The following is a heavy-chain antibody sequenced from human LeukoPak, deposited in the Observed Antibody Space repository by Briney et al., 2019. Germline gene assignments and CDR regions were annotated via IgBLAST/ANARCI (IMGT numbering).Heavy chain of an antibody. Sequence: ASVKVSCKASGYTFTSYYMHWVRQAPGQGLEWMGWININSGGTRFPRKFQGRVTMTRDTSVSTAYMELSRLRSDDTAVYYCARLTGNREFDYWGQGALVTVSS. CDR3: ARLTGNREFDY. CDR1: GYTFTSYY. J-gene: IGHJ4*02. D-gene: IGHD7-27*01. CDR2: ININSGGT. V-gene: IGHV1-2*02.